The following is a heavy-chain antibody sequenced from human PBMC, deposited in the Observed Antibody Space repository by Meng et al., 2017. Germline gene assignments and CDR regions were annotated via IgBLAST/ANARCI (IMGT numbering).Heavy chain of an antibody. V-gene: IGHV4-34*01. J-gene: IGHJ4*02. CDR2: INHSGST. Sequence: SETLSLTCAVYGGSFSGYYWSWIRQPPGKGLEWVEEINHSGSTNYNPSLKSRVTISVDTSKNQFSLTLSSVTAADTSVYYRARDVAVTDNWGQGTLVTVSS. CDR3: ARDVAVTDN. D-gene: IGHD6-19*01. CDR1: GGSFSGYY.